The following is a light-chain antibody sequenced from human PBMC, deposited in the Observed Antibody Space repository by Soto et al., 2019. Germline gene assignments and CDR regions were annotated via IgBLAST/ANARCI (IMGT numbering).Light chain of an antibody. CDR3: QQLNSFLYT. CDR1: QGISSY. Sequence: IQLTQSPSSLSASVGDRVTITCRASQGISSYLAWYQQKPGKAPKLLISAASTLQSGVPTRFSGSVSGTDFTLTISSLQPEDFATYYCQQLNSFLYTFGQGTKLEIK. V-gene: IGKV1-9*01. J-gene: IGKJ2*01. CDR2: AAS.